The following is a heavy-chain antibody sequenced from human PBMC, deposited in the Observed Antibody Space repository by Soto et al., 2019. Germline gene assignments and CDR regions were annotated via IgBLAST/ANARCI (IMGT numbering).Heavy chain of an antibody. CDR2: ISAYNGNT. CDR3: ARDSPPVDY. Sequence: ASVKVSCKASGYTFTNYGISWVRQAPGQGLEWMGWISAYNGNTKYAQKLQGRVTMTTDTSTSTDYMELRSLRSDDTAVYYCARDSPPVDYWGQGTLVTVSS. CDR1: GYTFTNYG. V-gene: IGHV1-18*01. J-gene: IGHJ4*02.